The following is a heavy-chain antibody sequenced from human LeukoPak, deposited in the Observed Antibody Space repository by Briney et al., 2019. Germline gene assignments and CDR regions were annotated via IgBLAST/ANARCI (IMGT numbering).Heavy chain of an antibody. D-gene: IGHD3-10*01. CDR1: GVTFSGSA. J-gene: IGHJ4*02. V-gene: IGHV3-73*01. CDR2: IRSKANSYAT. Sequence: GGSLRLSCAASGVTFSGSAMHWVRQASGKGLEWVGRIRSKANSYATAYAASVKGRFTISRDDSKNTAYLQMNSLKTEDTAVYYCTRLTMVRGVIIDYWGQGTLVTVSS. CDR3: TRLTMVRGVIIDY.